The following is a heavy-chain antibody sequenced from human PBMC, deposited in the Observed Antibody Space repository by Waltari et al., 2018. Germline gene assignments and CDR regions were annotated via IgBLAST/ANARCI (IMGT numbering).Heavy chain of an antibody. CDR2: FYYSGST. V-gene: IGHV4-39*07. CDR1: GGSIDSDTYY. J-gene: IGHJ3*02. CDR3: ARLGYCSSTSCYTTFFDAFDI. Sequence: QLQLQESGPGLVKPSETLSLTCSVSGGSIDSDTYYWGWIRQPPGKGLEWIGSFYYSGSTYYNPSLKSRVTISVHTSKSQFSLNLTSVTAADTALYFCARLGYCSSTSCYTTFFDAFDIWGQGTMVTVSS. D-gene: IGHD2-2*02.